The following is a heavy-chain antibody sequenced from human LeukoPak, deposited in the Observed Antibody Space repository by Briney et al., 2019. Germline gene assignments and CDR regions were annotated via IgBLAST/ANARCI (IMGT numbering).Heavy chain of an antibody. D-gene: IGHD6-19*01. Sequence: SVKVSCKASGYTFTGYYMHWVRQAPGQGLEWMGGIIPIFGTANYAQKFQGRVTITADESTSTAYMELSSLRSEDTAVYYCARAGSSGWYYFDYWGQGTLVTVSS. V-gene: IGHV1-69*13. J-gene: IGHJ4*02. CDR1: GYTFTGYY. CDR2: IIPIFGTA. CDR3: ARAGSSGWYYFDY.